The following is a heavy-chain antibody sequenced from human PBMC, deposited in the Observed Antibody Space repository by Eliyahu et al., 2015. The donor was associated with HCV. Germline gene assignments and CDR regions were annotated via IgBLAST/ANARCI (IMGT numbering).Heavy chain of an antibody. CDR3: ARVYYGDYGLFDY. J-gene: IGHJ4*02. CDR1: GFTFSSYX. Sequence: EVQLVESGGGLVKPGGSLRLSCAASGFTFSSYXMNWVXQAPGKGLEWVSSISSSSSYIYYADXVKGRFTISRDNAKNSLYLQMNSLRAEDTAVYYCARVYYGDYGLFDYWGQGTLVTVSS. CDR2: ISSSSSYI. V-gene: IGHV3-21*01. D-gene: IGHD4-17*01.